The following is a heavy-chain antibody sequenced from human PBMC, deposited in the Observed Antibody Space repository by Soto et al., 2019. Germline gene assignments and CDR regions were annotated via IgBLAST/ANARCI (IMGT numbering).Heavy chain of an antibody. D-gene: IGHD6-19*01. J-gene: IGHJ6*02. Sequence: QEQLVNSGGGVVQPGKSLRLSCAASGFSFSIFAMHWVRQAPGKGLEWVAVISFDGSKEFYADSVKGRFIISRDNSNNTLYLQVNSLRAEDTAVYYWAKDYRPSSGWKYHYSGLDVWGQGTAVTVSS. CDR1: GFSFSIFA. CDR3: AKDYRPSSGWKYHYSGLDV. CDR2: ISFDGSKE. V-gene: IGHV3-30*18.